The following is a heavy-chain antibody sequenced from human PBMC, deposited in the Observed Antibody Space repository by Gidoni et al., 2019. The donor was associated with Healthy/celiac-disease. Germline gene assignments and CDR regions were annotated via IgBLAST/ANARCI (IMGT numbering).Heavy chain of an antibody. CDR1: GFTLSRYA. Sequence: EVQLLESGGGLVQPGGSLRLSCAASGFTLSRYAMSWVRQAPGKGLEWVSAISGSGGSTYYADSVKGRFTISRDNSKNTLYLQMNSLRAEDTAVYYCAKDQVVATYYYYGMDVWGQGTTVTVSS. CDR3: AKDQVVATYYYYGMDV. CDR2: ISGSGGST. J-gene: IGHJ6*02. V-gene: IGHV3-23*01. D-gene: IGHD5-12*01.